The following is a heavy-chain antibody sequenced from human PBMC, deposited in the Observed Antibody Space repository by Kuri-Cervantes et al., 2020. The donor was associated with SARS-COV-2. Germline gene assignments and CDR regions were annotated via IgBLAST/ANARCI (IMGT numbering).Heavy chain of an antibody. CDR1: GGSISSYY. CDR2: IYYSGST. Sequence: SETLSLTCTVSGGSISSYYWSWIRQPPGKGLEWIGYIYYSGSTNYNPSLKSRVTISIDTSKNQFSLKLSSVTAADTAVYYCARGARTGTTVSWGQGTLVTVSS. D-gene: IGHD1-1*01. V-gene: IGHV4-59*08. J-gene: IGHJ5*02. CDR3: ARGARTGTTVS.